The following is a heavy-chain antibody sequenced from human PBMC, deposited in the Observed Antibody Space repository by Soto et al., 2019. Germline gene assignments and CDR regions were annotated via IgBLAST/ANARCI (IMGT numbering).Heavy chain of an antibody. CDR1: GFTFSSYW. Sequence: GESLKISCAASGFTFSSYWMSWVRQAPGKGLEWVANIKQDGSEKYYVDSVKGRFTISRDNAKNTLYLQMNILRVEDTAVYFCATAGNYRFDYWGRGTLVTVSS. CDR2: IKQDGSEK. J-gene: IGHJ4*02. D-gene: IGHD1-1*01. V-gene: IGHV3-7*01. CDR3: ATAGNYRFDY.